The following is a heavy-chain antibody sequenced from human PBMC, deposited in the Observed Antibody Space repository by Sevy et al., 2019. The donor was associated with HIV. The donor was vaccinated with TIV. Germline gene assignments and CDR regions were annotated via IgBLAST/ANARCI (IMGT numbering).Heavy chain of an antibody. CDR2: INTNTGNP. D-gene: IGHD3-3*01. V-gene: IGHV7-4-1*02. Sequence: ASVKVSCKASGYTFTSYAMNWVRQAPGQGLEWMGWINTNTGNPTYAQGFTGRFVFSLDTSVSTAYLQISSLKAEDTAVYYCAREYYDFWSGYYNPQEYYYYGMDVWGQWTTVTVSS. CDR3: AREYYDFWSGYYNPQEYYYYGMDV. CDR1: GYTFTSYA. J-gene: IGHJ6*02.